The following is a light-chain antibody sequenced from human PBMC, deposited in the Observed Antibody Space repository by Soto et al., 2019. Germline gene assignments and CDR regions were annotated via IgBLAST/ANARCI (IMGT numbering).Light chain of an antibody. CDR3: QSYDSTLSAYV. CDR2: SNN. CDR1: SSNIGARFD. J-gene: IGLJ1*01. V-gene: IGLV1-40*01. Sequence: QSVLTQPPSVSGAPGQRVTISCTGSSSNIGARFDVHWYQQLPGSAPKLLIYSNNNQPSGVPDRFSVSRSATSASLAITGLQAADEADYYCQSYDSTLSAYVFGAATKLTVL.